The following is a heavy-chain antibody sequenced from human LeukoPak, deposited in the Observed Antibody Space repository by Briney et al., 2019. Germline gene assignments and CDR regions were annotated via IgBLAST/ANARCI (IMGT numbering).Heavy chain of an antibody. D-gene: IGHD3-22*01. V-gene: IGHV1-2*02. CDR2: INPNSGGT. CDR1: GYTFTGYY. J-gene: IGHJ4*02. CDR3: ATWRDYYYDSSGSHMDFDY. Sequence: ASVKVSCKASGYTFTGYYMHWVRQAPGQGREWMGWINPNSGGTNYAQKFQGRVTMTRDRSISTAYMDLSRLRSDDTAVYYCATWRDYYYDSSGSHMDFDYWGQGTLVTVSS.